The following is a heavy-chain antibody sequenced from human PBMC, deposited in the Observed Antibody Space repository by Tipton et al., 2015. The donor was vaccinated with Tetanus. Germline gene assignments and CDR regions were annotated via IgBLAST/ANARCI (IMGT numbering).Heavy chain of an antibody. D-gene: IGHD6-25*01. Sequence: SLRLSCAASGFSLSDYWMSWIRQTPGKGLEWVAYISASGHPIFYTDSVKGRFTISRDNTKNSLFLQMNSLRAGDTAVYYCASGSTLDFWGQGTLVTVSS. CDR1: GFSLSDYW. CDR2: ISASGHPI. J-gene: IGHJ4*02. CDR3: ASGSTLDF. V-gene: IGHV3-11*04.